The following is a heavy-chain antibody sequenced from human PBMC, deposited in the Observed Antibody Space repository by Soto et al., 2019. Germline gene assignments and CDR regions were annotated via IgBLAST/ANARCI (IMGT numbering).Heavy chain of an antibody. V-gene: IGHV1-3*01. D-gene: IGHD2-15*01. J-gene: IGHJ4*02. Sequence: ASVKVSCKASGYTFTSYAMHWVRQAPGQRLEWMGWINAGNGNTKYSQKFQGRVTITRDTSASTAYMELSSLRSEDTAVYYCARDRVVVAANPGYWGQGTLVTVSS. CDR3: ARDRVVVAANPGY. CDR2: INAGNGNT. CDR1: GYTFTSYA.